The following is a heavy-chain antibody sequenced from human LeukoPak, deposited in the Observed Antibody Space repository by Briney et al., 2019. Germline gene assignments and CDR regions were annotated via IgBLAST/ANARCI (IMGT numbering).Heavy chain of an antibody. CDR3: ARESEWLVEGHFDY. Sequence: RGSLRLSCAASGFTFSSYAMSWVRQAPGKGLEWVSYISSSGSTIYYADSVKGRFTISRDNAKNSLYLQMNSLRAEDTAVYYCARESEWLVEGHFDYWGQGTLVTVSS. V-gene: IGHV3-48*04. CDR2: ISSSGSTI. J-gene: IGHJ4*02. D-gene: IGHD6-19*01. CDR1: GFTFSSYA.